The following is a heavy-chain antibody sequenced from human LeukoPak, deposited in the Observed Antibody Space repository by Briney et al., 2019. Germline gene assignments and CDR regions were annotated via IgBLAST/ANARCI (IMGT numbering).Heavy chain of an antibody. D-gene: IGHD3-22*01. Sequence: SETLSLTCAVYGGSFSGYYWSWIRQPPGKGLEWIGYIYYSGSTNYNPSLKSRVTISVDTSKNQFSLKLSSVTAADTAVYYCARHFYDSSGYGAFDIWGQGTMVTVSS. J-gene: IGHJ3*02. CDR2: IYYSGST. CDR1: GGSFSGYY. CDR3: ARHFYDSSGYGAFDI. V-gene: IGHV4-59*08.